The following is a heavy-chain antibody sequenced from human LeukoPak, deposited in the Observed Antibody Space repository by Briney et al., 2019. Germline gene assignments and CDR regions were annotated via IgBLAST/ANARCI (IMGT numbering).Heavy chain of an antibody. CDR1: GGSIRSSYYY. CDR2: IYDSGST. D-gene: IGHD5-24*01. Sequence: PSETLSLTCTVSGGSIRSSYYYWGWIRQPPGKGLEWIGSIYDSGSTYYNPSLKSRVTISVDTSKNQFSLKLNSVTAADTAVYYYARSPSGNNYIFDYWGQGTLVTVSS. CDR3: ARSPSGNNYIFDY. V-gene: IGHV4-39*01. J-gene: IGHJ4*02.